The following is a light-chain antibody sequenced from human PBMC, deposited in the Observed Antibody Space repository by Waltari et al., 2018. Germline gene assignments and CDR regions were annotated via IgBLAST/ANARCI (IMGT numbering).Light chain of an antibody. CDR2: GKN. CDR1: SLRTYY. Sequence: SSELTQDPAVSVALGQTVRITCQGDSLRTYYVSWVQQKPGQAPALVIYGKNNRPSGIPDRFSASTSGSTSSLTIIGAQAEDEADYYCHSRDSSGDVVIGGGTKLTVV. V-gene: IGLV3-19*01. J-gene: IGLJ2*01. CDR3: HSRDSSGDVV.